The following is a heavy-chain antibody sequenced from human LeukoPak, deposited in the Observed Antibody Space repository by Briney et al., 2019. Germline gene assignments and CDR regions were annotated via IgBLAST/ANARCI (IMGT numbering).Heavy chain of an antibody. CDR2: IYYSGST. CDR3: ARGHRTRRHSMWARVHAFDI. D-gene: IGHD2/OR15-2a*01. V-gene: IGHV4-30-4*07. Sequence: PSQTLSLTCAVSGGSISSGGYSWSWIRQPPGKGLEWIGYIYYSGSTYYNPSLQSRVTISIDTSKNQFSLKLSSVTAADTAVYYCARGHRTRRHSMWARVHAFDIWGQGTMVTVSS. CDR1: GGSISSGGYS. J-gene: IGHJ3*02.